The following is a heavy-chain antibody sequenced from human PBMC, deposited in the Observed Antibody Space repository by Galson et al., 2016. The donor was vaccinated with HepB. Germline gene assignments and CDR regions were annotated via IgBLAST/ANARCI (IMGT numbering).Heavy chain of an antibody. CDR2: ISASGANM. CDR3: ARDQRGCWHEEY. J-gene: IGHJ4*02. V-gene: IGHV3-23*01. Sequence: TLRLSCAASGFTFSNYAMSWVRQAPGKGLEWVSSISASGANMYYAASVKGRFTISRDSAKSTLYLDMDSLRAEETAMYYCARDQRGCWHEEYWGQGTLVSGSA. D-gene: IGHD6-6*01. CDR1: GFTFSNYA.